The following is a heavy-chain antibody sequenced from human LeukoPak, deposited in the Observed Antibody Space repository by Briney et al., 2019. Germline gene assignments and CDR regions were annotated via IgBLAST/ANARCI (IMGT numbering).Heavy chain of an antibody. V-gene: IGHV4-59*08. CDR3: ARGSSDNAYKYAH. CDR1: GGSVSPYY. J-gene: IGHJ1*01. CDR2: IYYSGGP. Sequence: SETLSLTCTVSGGSVSPYYWNWIRQPPGKRLEWIGHIYYSGGPAYNPSLKSRVTMSVDTSKNQLSLRVSSVTAADTAVYYCARGSSDNAYKYAHWGQGTLVTVSS. D-gene: IGHD5-24*01.